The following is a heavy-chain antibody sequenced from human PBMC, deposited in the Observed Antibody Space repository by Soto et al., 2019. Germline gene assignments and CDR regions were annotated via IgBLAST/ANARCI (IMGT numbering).Heavy chain of an antibody. D-gene: IGHD2-2*01. J-gene: IGHJ5*02. V-gene: IGHV4-4*02. CDR2: IYHSGST. CDR1: GGSISSNNW. CDR3: ARRVRYCSSTSCRNNNWFDP. Sequence: PSETLSLTCAVSGGSISSNNWWSWVRQPPGKGLEWIGEIYHSGSTNYNPSLKSRVTISVDTSKNQFSLKLSSVTAADTAVYYCARRVRYCSSTSCRNNNWFDPWGQGTLVTVSS.